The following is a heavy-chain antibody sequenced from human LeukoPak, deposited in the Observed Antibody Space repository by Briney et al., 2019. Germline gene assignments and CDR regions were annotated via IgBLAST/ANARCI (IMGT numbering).Heavy chain of an antibody. CDR1: GVTFSSYA. D-gene: IGHD3-22*01. V-gene: IGHV3-30-3*01. CDR2: ISYDGSNK. CDR3: ARDGQYYDSSGYTDY. Sequence: PGRSLRLSCAASGVTFSSYAMHWVRQAPGKELEWVAVISYDGSNKYYADSVKGRFTISRDNSKNTLYLQMNSLRAEDTAVYYCARDGQYYDSSGYTDYWGQGTLVTVSS. J-gene: IGHJ4*02.